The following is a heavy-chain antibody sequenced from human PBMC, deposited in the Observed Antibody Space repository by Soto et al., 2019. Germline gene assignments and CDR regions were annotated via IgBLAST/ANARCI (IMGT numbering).Heavy chain of an antibody. CDR1: GFTFSSYA. V-gene: IGHV3-23*01. CDR3: AKDHASRIGGGYYYMDV. Sequence: GGSLRLSCAASGFTFSSYAMSWVRQAPGKGLEWVSAISGSGGSTYYADSVKGRFTISRDNSKNTLYLQMNSLRAEDTAVYYCAKDHASRIGGGYYYMDVWGKGTTVTVSS. D-gene: IGHD3-16*01. CDR2: ISGSGGST. J-gene: IGHJ6*03.